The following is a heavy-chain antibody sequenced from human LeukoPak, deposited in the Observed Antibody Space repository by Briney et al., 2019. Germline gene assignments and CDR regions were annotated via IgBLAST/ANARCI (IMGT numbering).Heavy chain of an antibody. J-gene: IGHJ4*02. Sequence: VASVKVSCKASGGTFSSYAISWVRQAPGQGLEWMGGIIPIFGTANYAQKLQGRVTMTTDTSTSTAYMELRSLRSDDTAVYYCASGRIVGASPGDYWGQGTLVTVSS. D-gene: IGHD1-26*01. CDR1: GGTFSSYA. CDR3: ASGRIVGASPGDY. CDR2: IIPIFGTA. V-gene: IGHV1-69*05.